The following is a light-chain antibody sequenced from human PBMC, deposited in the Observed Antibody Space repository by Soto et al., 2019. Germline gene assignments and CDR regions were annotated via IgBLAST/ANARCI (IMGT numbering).Light chain of an antibody. Sequence: DIQMTQSPSSLSASVGDRVTITCRASQGISTYLNWYQQKPGKAPKLLIYAASSLQSGVPSRFSGSGSETDFTLTISSLQPEHFATYSCQQSYSTTWTFGQGTKVDSK. CDR1: QGISTY. CDR3: QQSYSTTWT. J-gene: IGKJ1*01. CDR2: AAS. V-gene: IGKV1-39*01.